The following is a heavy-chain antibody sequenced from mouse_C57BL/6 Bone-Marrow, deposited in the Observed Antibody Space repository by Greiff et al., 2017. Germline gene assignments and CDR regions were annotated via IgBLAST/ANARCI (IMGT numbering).Heavy chain of an antibody. CDR2: IYPRSGNT. D-gene: IGHD1-1*01. Sequence: VQLQQSGAELARPGASVKLSCKASGYTFTSYGISWVKQRTGQGLEWIGEIYPRSGNTYYNEKFKGKATLTADKSSSTAYMELRSLTSEDSAVYFCAPYYDGSWYFDVWGTGTTVTVSS. CDR3: APYYDGSWYFDV. J-gene: IGHJ1*03. V-gene: IGHV1-81*01. CDR1: GYTFTSYG.